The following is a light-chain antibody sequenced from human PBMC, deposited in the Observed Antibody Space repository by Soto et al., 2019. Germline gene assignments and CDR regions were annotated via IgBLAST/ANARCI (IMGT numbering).Light chain of an antibody. CDR2: RNN. Sequence: QSVLTQPPSASGTPGQRVTISCSGSSSNIGSNYVYWYQQLPGTAPKLLIYRNNQRPSGVPDRFSGSKSGTSASLAISGLRSEDEADYYCAAWDASVGGVVFGGGTKLTVL. V-gene: IGLV1-47*01. J-gene: IGLJ2*01. CDR3: AAWDASVGGVV. CDR1: SSNIGSNY.